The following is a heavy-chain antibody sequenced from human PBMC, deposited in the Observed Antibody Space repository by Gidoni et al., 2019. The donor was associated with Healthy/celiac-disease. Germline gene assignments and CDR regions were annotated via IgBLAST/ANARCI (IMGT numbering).Heavy chain of an antibody. Sequence: QVQLQESGPGLVKPSETLSLTCTVSGGSISSYYSSWIRQPPGKGLEWIGNIYDSGTTNYNPSLQSRVTISVDTSKNQFSLKLSSVTAADTAVYYCASGKQWLAFDYWGQGNLVTVSS. CDR1: GGSISSYY. CDR3: ASGKQWLAFDY. CDR2: IYDSGTT. J-gene: IGHJ4*02. V-gene: IGHV4-59*01. D-gene: IGHD6-19*01.